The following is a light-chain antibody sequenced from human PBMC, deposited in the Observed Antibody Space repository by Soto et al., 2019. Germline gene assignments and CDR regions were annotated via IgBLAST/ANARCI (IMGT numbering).Light chain of an antibody. CDR2: GAS. Sequence: TVMTQSPATLSVSVGERFTLSCRASQSVRNNLAWYQQKPGQAPRLLIYGASTRATDVPARFSGSGSGTDFTLTISRLEPEDFAVYYCQHYGTSQTFGQGTKVDI. CDR3: QHYGTSQT. V-gene: IGKV3-15*01. J-gene: IGKJ1*01. CDR1: QSVRNN.